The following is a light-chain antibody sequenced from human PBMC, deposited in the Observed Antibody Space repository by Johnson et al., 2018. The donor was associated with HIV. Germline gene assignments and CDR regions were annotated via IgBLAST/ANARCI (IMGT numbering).Light chain of an antibody. CDR1: SSTFGNSY. Sequence: QPVLTQPPSVSAAPGQRVTISCSGASSTFGNSYISWYQLLPGSPPKLLVFKNNERPSGIPDRFSGSNSGTSATLDITGLQTGDDADYYCATWDTSLSTGGVFGTGTKVTVL. CDR2: KNN. V-gene: IGLV1-51*02. J-gene: IGLJ1*01. CDR3: ATWDTSLSTGGV.